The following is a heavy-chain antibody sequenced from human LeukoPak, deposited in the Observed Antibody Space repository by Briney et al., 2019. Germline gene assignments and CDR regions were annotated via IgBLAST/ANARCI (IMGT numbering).Heavy chain of an antibody. V-gene: IGHV4-30-4*01. J-gene: IGHJ4*02. Sequence: SQTLSLTCTVSGGSISSGDYYWSWIRQPPGKGLEWIGYIYYSGSTYYNPSLKSRVTISVDTSKNQFSLKLSSVTAVDTAVYYCARGGGYCSSTSCFYFDYWGQGTLVTVSS. CDR2: IYYSGST. D-gene: IGHD2-2*01. CDR3: ARGGGYCSSTSCFYFDY. CDR1: GGSISSGDYY.